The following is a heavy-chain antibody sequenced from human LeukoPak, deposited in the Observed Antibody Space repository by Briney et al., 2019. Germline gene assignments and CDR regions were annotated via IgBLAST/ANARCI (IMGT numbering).Heavy chain of an antibody. Sequence: PGGSLRLSCVASRFTFSNYAMSWVRQAPGKGLEWVSAISGSSANTYYAASVEGRFTISRDNSKNTLYLQLNSLRAEDTAVYYCAKDFQVVVAATFDSWGQGTLVTVSS. CDR2: ISGSSANT. J-gene: IGHJ4*02. CDR3: AKDFQVVVAATFDS. CDR1: RFTFSNYA. V-gene: IGHV3-23*01. D-gene: IGHD2-15*01.